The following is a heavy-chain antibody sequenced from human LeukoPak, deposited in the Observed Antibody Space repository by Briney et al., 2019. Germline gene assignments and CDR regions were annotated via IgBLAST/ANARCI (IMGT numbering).Heavy chain of an antibody. J-gene: IGHJ6*02. V-gene: IGHV1-69*04. CDR3: ASGYYYGSGSYHYGMDV. CDR2: IIPILGIA. D-gene: IGHD3-10*01. CDR1: VGTFSSYA. Sequence: SVKVSCKASVGTFSSYAISWVGQAPGQGLEWMGRIIPILGIANYAQKFQGRVTITADKSTSTAYMELSSLRSEHTAVYYCASGYYYGSGSYHYGMDVWGQGTTVTVSS.